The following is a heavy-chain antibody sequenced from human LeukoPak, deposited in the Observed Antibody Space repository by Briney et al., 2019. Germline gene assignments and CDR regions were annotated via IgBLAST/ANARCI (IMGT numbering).Heavy chain of an antibody. D-gene: IGHD3-10*01. Sequence: GGSLRLSCAASGLTFSSYSMNWVRQAPGKGLEWVSAISASGGDTYHADSVKGRFTISRDNSKNTLYLQMNSLRAEDTAVYYCARVPGSYYVDFDYWGQGTLVTVSS. V-gene: IGHV3-23*01. CDR3: ARVPGSYYVDFDY. J-gene: IGHJ4*02. CDR2: ISASGGDT. CDR1: GLTFSSYS.